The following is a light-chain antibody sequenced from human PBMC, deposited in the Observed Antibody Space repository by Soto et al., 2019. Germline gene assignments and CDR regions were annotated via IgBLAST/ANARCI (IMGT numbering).Light chain of an antibody. Sequence: DIVMTQSPDSLAVSLGERATINCKSSQSVLYSSNNKNYLAWYQQKPGQPPKLLIYWAATRESGVPDRFSGSGSVTDFTLTINSLQAEDVAVYYCQQYYSTPLTFGGGTKVEI. CDR2: WAA. V-gene: IGKV4-1*01. J-gene: IGKJ4*01. CDR1: QSVLYSSNNKNY. CDR3: QQYYSTPLT.